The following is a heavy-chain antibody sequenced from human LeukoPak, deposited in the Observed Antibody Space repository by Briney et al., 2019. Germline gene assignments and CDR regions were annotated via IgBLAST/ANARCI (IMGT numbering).Heavy chain of an antibody. D-gene: IGHD2-15*01. CDR3: ARYFEVAGRWYLDY. V-gene: IGHV4-4*08. CDR2: IYATGRT. CDR1: GGSISNHY. Sequence: SETLSLTCTVSGGSISNHYGSWLRQPPGKGLEWLGFIYATGRTDYNPSFTSRATVSVDMSKNQFSLKLSSVTAADTAMYYCARYFEVAGRWYLDYWGQGTLVTVSS. J-gene: IGHJ4*02.